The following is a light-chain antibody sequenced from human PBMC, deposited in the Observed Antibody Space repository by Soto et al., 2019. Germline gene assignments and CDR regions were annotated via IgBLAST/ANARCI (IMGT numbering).Light chain of an antibody. CDR2: DVS. J-gene: IGLJ1*01. Sequence: QSVLTQPASVSGSPGQSITISCTGTISDVGGYNYVSWYQQHPGKAPKLMIFDVSNWPSGVSNRFSGSKSGYTASLTISGLQAEDEADYYCSSYTSSSTYVFGTGTKLTVL. CDR3: SSYTSSSTYV. CDR1: ISDVGGYNY. V-gene: IGLV2-14*03.